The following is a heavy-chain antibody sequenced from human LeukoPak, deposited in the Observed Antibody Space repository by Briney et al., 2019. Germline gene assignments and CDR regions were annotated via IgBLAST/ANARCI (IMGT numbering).Heavy chain of an antibody. CDR1: GFTFDDYA. V-gene: IGHV3-9*03. CDR2: ISWNSGSI. D-gene: IGHD4-23*01. CDR3: AKVGSYSYGGTTGFDY. J-gene: IGHJ4*02. Sequence: SLRLSCAASGFTFDDYAMHWVLQAPGKRLEWVSGISWNSGSIGYADSVKGRFTISRDNAKNSLYLQMNSLRAEDMALYYCAKVGSYSYGGTTGFDYWGQGTLVTVSS.